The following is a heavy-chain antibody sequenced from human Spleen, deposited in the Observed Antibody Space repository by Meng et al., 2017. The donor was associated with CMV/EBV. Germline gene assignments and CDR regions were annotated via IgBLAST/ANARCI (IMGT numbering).Heavy chain of an antibody. J-gene: IGHJ5*02. Sequence: ASVKVSCQASGYTFNSHDINWVRQATGQGLEWMGWMNPKSGNTGYAKKFQGRVTMTRNTSISTAYMELSSLRSEDTAIYYCARGLKAIGILGNWFDPWGQGSLVTVSS. CDR3: ARGLKAIGILGNWFDP. D-gene: IGHD2-21*01. CDR1: GYTFNSHD. CDR2: MNPKSGNT. V-gene: IGHV1-8*01.